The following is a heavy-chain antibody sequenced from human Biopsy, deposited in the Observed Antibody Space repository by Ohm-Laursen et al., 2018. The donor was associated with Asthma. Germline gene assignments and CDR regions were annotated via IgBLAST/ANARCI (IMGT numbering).Heavy chain of an antibody. CDR3: ARGDSSGWSHYYFDY. J-gene: IGHJ4*02. CDR2: IYSGGTS. CDR1: GFAVSRDH. V-gene: IGHV3-53*01. Sequence: GTLSLTCAASGFAVSRDHMFWVRQAPGKGLEWVSVIYSGGTSHTADSVRGRFTISRDFSKNTLHLQMHSLRVEDTAVCYCARGDSSGWSHYYFDYWGQGTLVTVSS. D-gene: IGHD6-19*01.